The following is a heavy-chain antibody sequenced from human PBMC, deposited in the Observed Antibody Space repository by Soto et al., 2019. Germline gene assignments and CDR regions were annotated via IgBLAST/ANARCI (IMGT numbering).Heavy chain of an antibody. CDR3: ARHINDFGSGYSYYYGMDV. Sequence: SETLSLTCTVSGGSISSGSYYWGWIRQPPGKGLEWIGCIYYSGSTYYNPSLKSRVTISVDTSKNQFSLKLSSVTAADTAVYYCARHINDFGSGYSYYYGMDVWGQGTTVTVSS. V-gene: IGHV4-39*01. CDR1: GGSISSGSYY. D-gene: IGHD3-3*01. CDR2: IYYSGST. J-gene: IGHJ6*02.